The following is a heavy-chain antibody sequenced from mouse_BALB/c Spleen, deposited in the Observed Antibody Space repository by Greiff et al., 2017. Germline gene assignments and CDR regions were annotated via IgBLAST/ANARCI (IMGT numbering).Heavy chain of an antibody. J-gene: IGHJ2*01. Sequence: VQLQQSGAELMKPGASVKISCKATGYTFSSYWIEWVKQRPGHGLEWIGEILPGSGSTNYNEKFKGKATFTADTSSNTAYMQLSSLTSEDSAVYYCASSYYYGSSYFDYWGQGTTLTVSS. CDR1: GYTFSSYW. D-gene: IGHD1-1*01. CDR3: ASSYYYGSSYFDY. CDR2: ILPGSGST. V-gene: IGHV1-9*01.